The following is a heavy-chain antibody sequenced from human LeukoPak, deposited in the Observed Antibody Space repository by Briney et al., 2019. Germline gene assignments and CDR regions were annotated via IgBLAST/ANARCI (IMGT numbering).Heavy chain of an antibody. V-gene: IGHV1-46*01. CDR1: GYTFTTYY. CDR2: INPSSGVT. J-gene: IGHJ3*02. D-gene: IGHD2-21*02. CDR3: ARGLGVVTAIQRPDAFDI. Sequence: ASVKVSCKASGYTFTTYYIHWVRQPPGQGLEWMGVINPSSGVTSNAQKFQGRVTMTTDTSTSTAYMELRSLRSDDTAVYYCARGLGVVTAIQRPDAFDIWGQGTMVTVSS.